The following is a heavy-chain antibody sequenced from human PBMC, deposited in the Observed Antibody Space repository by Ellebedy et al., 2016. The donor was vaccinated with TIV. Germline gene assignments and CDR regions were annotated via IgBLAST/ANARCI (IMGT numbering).Heavy chain of an antibody. J-gene: IGHJ4*02. D-gene: IGHD3-10*01. CDR3: ASSRYHYYVGNTIFAY. Sequence: GESLKISCAASGFIFNHYSMNWVRQAPGKGLEWISSISSTGYYIYYADSVKGRFTISRDDAKNSLFLQMNSLRAEDTAVYYCASSRYHYYVGNTIFAYWGQGTLVTVSS. CDR2: ISSTGYYI. CDR1: GFIFNHYS. V-gene: IGHV3-21*04.